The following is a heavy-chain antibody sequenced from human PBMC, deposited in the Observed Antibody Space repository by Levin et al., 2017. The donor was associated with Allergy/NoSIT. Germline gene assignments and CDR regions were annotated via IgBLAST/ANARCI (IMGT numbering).Heavy chain of an antibody. CDR1: GYTLNELS. CDR3: AVPPCTSCKAFDY. J-gene: IGHJ4*02. V-gene: IGHV1-24*01. Sequence: GESLKISCKVSGYTLNELSMHWVRQAPGNGLEWMGGFHPEDGETIYAQKFQGRITMTGDTSTDTAYMELSSLRSEDTAVYYCAVPPCTSCKAFDYWGQGALVTVSS. D-gene: IGHD2-2*01. CDR2: FHPEDGET.